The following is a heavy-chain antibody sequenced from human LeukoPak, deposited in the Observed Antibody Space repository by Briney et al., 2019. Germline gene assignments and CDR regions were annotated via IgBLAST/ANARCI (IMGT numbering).Heavy chain of an antibody. CDR1: GFSFSSYA. V-gene: IGHV3-23*01. CDR2: VSGGGTNT. Sequence: PGGSLRLSCAASGFSFSSYAMNWVRQAPGKGPEWVSTVSGGGTNTYYADFVEGRFTISRDNSKNTLYLQMNSLRAEDTALYHCAKKRGSGSYCDFDYWGQGTLVTVSS. J-gene: IGHJ4*02. D-gene: IGHD1-26*01. CDR3: AKKRGSGSYCDFDY.